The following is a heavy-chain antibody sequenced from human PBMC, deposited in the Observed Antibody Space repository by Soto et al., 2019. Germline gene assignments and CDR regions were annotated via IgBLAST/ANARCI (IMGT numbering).Heavy chain of an antibody. CDR3: AASPAIQLWLPLDY. V-gene: IGHV1-58*02. CDR2: IVVGSGNT. CDR1: GFSFTAYF. Sequence: SVKVSCKTSGFSFTAYFMQWVRQARGQRLEWIGWIVVGSGNTNYAQKFQERVTIARDMSTSTAYMELSSLRSEDTAVYYCAASPAIQLWLPLDYWGQGTLVTVSS. J-gene: IGHJ4*02. D-gene: IGHD5-18*01.